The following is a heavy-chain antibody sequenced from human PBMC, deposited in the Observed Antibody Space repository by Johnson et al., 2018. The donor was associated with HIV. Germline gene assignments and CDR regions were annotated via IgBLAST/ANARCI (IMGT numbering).Heavy chain of an antibody. J-gene: IGHJ3*02. CDR1: GFTFSSYA. Sequence: VESGGGVVQPGRSLRLSCAASGFTFSSYAMHWVRQAPGKGLEWVAVISYDGSNKYYADSVKGRFTISRDNSKNTLYLQMNSLRAEDTAVYYCVTLVVAPPFDIWGQGTMVTVSS. CDR3: VTLVVAPPFDI. CDR2: ISYDGSNK. D-gene: IGHD2-15*01. V-gene: IGHV3-30*04.